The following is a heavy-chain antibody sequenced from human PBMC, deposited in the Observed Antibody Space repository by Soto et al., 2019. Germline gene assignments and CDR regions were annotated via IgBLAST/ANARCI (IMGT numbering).Heavy chain of an antibody. CDR3: ARATVQTLYYYYCMDV. J-gene: IGHJ6*02. V-gene: IGHV1-2*02. D-gene: IGHD3-16*01. Sequence: ASVKVSCKAPGYMFIDSYIHWVRQAPGQGLEWMGWINPNSGDTIYAQKFQGRVTMTRDTSISTAYMELSSLRYDDTAVYYCARATVQTLYYYYCMDVWGQGTTVTVSS. CDR1: GYMFIDSY. CDR2: INPNSGDT.